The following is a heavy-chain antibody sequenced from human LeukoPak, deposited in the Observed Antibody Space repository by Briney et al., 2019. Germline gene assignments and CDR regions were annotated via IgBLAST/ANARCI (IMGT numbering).Heavy chain of an antibody. CDR2: IWYDGSNK. Sequence: GRSLRLSCAASGFTFSSYGMHWVRQAPGKGLEWVAVIWYDGSNKYYADSVKGRFTISRDNSKNTLYLQMNSLRAEDTAVYYCARAGLLWFGELGFDYWGQGSLVTVST. CDR1: GFTFSSYG. V-gene: IGHV3-33*01. J-gene: IGHJ4*02. D-gene: IGHD3-10*01. CDR3: ARAGLLWFGELGFDY.